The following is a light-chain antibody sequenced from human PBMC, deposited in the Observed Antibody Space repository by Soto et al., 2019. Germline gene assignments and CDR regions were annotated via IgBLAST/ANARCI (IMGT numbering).Light chain of an antibody. CDR1: QSISNN. CDR2: GAS. V-gene: IGKV3-15*01. J-gene: IGKJ1*01. CDR3: QQYNNWPQT. Sequence: EIVMTQSPATLSVSPGERATLSCRASQSISNNLAWYQQKPGQAPRLLIYGASTRATDVPARFSGSGSGTEFTLTISSLQSEDFAEYHCQQYNNWPQTFGQGTKVDIK.